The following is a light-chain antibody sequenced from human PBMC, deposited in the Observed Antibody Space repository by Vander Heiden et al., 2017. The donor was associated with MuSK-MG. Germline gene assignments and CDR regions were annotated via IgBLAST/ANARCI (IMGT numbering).Light chain of an antibody. CDR3: QKENSALFT. Sequence: DIQITQFPSSLSASVGDRGTITCQASQGISNYLAWYQQKPGKVPKLLIYAASTLQSGVPSRFSGSGSGTDFTLTISSLQAEDVATYYCQKENSALFTFGHRTKVDIK. J-gene: IGKJ3*01. CDR1: QGISNY. CDR2: AAS. V-gene: IGKV1-27*01.